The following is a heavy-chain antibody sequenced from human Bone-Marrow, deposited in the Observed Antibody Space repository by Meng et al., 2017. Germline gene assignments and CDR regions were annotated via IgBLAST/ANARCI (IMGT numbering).Heavy chain of an antibody. J-gene: IGHJ3*02. CDR3: ARPGYYYDSSGQRNAFDI. CDR2: IIPILGIA. D-gene: IGHD3-22*01. Sequence: SVKVSCKASGGTFSSYTISWVRQAPGQGLEWMGRIIPILGIANYAQKFQGRVTITADKSTSTAYMELSSLRSEDTAVYYCARPGYYYDSSGQRNAFDIWGQGTMVTISS. V-gene: IGHV1-69*02. CDR1: GGTFSSYT.